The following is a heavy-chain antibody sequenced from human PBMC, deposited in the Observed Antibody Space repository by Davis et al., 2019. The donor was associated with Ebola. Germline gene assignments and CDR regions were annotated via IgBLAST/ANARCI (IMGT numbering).Heavy chain of an antibody. CDR3: ARDVEPFGVVIIYGMDV. D-gene: IGHD3-3*01. J-gene: IGHJ6*02. V-gene: IGHV1-8*01. CDR2: MNPNSGNT. Sequence: ASVKVSCKASGYTFTSYDINWVRQAPGQGLEWMGWMNPNSGNTGSAQKFQGRVTMTRNTSIGTAYMEVSSLRAEDTAVYYCARDVEPFGVVIIYGMDVWGQGTTVTVSS. CDR1: GYTFTSYD.